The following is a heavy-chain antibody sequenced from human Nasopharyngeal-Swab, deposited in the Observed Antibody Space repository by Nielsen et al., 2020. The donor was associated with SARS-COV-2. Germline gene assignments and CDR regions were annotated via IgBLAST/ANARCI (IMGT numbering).Heavy chain of an antibody. J-gene: IGHJ4*02. CDR3: ARAEVLNGLDY. V-gene: IGHV4-61*08. Sequence: SETLSLTCTVSGGSISSGGYYWSWIRQHPGKGLEWIGYIYYSGSTNYNPSLKSRVTISVDTSKNQFSLKLSPVTAADTAVYYCARAEVLNGLDYWGQGTLVTVSS. D-gene: IGHD3-9*01. CDR1: GGSISSGGYY. CDR2: IYYSGST.